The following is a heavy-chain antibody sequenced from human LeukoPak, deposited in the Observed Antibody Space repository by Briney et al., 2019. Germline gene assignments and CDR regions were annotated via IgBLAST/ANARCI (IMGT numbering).Heavy chain of an antibody. J-gene: IGHJ6*03. CDR3: AKVAGTPPGYYYYYMDV. V-gene: IGHV3-23*01. D-gene: IGHD6-19*01. Sequence: GGSLRLSCAASGFTFSSYAMTWVRQAPGKGLEWVSAISGSGDSTYHADSVKGRFTISRDNSKNTLYLQMSSLRAEDTAVYYCAKVAGTPPGYYYYYMDVWGKGTTVTVSS. CDR1: GFTFSSYA. CDR2: ISGSGDST.